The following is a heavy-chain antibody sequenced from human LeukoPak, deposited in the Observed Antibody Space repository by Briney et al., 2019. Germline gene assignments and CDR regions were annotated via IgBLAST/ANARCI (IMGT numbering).Heavy chain of an antibody. V-gene: IGHV3-23*01. Sequence: GGSLRLSCAVSGFSVTNNYMSWVRQAPGKGLEWVSAISGRTGATYYADSEKGRFTISRDNSKSTLYLQMDSLRAEDTAVYYCAKCGNSGCHLIDYWGQGTLVTVSS. CDR2: ISGRTGAT. CDR1: GFSVTNNY. J-gene: IGHJ4*02. CDR3: AKCGNSGCHLIDY. D-gene: IGHD5-12*01.